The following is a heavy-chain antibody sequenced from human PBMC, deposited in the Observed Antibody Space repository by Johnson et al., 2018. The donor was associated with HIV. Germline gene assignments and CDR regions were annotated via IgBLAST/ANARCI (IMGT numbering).Heavy chain of an antibody. V-gene: IGHV3-66*01. D-gene: IGHD1-20*01. CDR3: AKGGYNWKFDGFDI. CDR2: IYSGGST. CDR1: GFTVSSNY. J-gene: IGHJ3*02. Sequence: EVQLVESGGGLVQPGGSLRLSCAASGFTVSSNYMSWVRQAPGKGLEWVSVIYSGGSTYYADSVKGRFTISRDNSKNTLYLQMNSLRVEDTAVYYCAKGGYNWKFDGFDIWGQGTMVTVSS.